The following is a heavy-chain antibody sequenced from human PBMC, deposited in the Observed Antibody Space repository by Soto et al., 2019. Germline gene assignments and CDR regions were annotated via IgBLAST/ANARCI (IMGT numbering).Heavy chain of an antibody. Sequence: EVQLVESVGGLVQPEGSLRLSCAASGFTFSDYYMEWVRQAPGKGLEWVGRIRDRANTYTTEYAASVKGRYTVSRDNSRNALYLQMNSLKTEDTAMYYCTRVGKSTTPYYTDYWGQGTLVTVSS. V-gene: IGHV3-72*01. J-gene: IGHJ4*02. CDR1: GFTFSDYY. CDR2: IRDRANTYTT. CDR3: TRVGKSTTPYYTDY.